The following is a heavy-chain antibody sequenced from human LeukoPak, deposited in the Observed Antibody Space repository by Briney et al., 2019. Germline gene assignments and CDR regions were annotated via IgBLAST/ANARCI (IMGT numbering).Heavy chain of an antibody. CDR2: INHSGST. Sequence: SETLSLTCAVYGRSFSGYYWSWIRQPPGKGLEWIGEINHSGSTNYNPSLKSRVTISVDTSKNQFSLKLSSVTAADTAVYYCASRYNWNSDAFDIWGQGTMVTVSS. J-gene: IGHJ3*02. CDR1: GRSFSGYY. V-gene: IGHV4-34*01. CDR3: ASRYNWNSDAFDI. D-gene: IGHD1-7*01.